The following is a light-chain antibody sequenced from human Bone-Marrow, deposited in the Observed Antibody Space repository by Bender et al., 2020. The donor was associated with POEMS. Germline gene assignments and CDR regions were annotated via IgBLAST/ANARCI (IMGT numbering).Light chain of an antibody. J-gene: IGLJ2*01. Sequence: QPVLTQSPSASASLGASVKITCTLSSGHSSYAIAWHQQQPEKGPRYLMKVNSDGSHNKGDRIPDRFSGSSSGAERYLIISSLQSEDEADYYCQTWGTGNVVFGGGTQLTVL. CDR1: SGHSSYA. V-gene: IGLV4-69*01. CDR3: QTWGTGNVV. CDR2: VNSDGSH.